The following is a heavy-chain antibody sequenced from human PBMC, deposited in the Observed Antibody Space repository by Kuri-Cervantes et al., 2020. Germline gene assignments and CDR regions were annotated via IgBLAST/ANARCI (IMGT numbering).Heavy chain of an antibody. Sequence: GESLKISCAASGFTFSSYWMSWVRQAPGKGLEWVATIVDNGGQKFYVDSVKGRFTISRDNAKNSLHLQMNSLKVEDTAVFFCVREERESNGFNWWGQGTLVTVSS. CDR3: VREERESNGFNW. D-gene: IGHD2-8*01. CDR1: GFTFSSYW. J-gene: IGHJ4*02. CDR2: IVDNGGQK. V-gene: IGHV3-7*01.